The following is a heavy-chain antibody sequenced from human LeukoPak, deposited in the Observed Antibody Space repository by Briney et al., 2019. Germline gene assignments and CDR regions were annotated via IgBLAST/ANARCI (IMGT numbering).Heavy chain of an antibody. CDR3: AKDRIAAAGGYYFDY. CDR2: ISYDGSNK. J-gene: IGHJ4*02. Sequence: GGSLRLSCAASGVTFSGYSMNWVRQAPGKGLEWVAVISYDGSNKYYADSVKGRFTISRDNSKNTLYLQMNSLRAEDTAVYYCAKDRIAAAGGYYFDYWGQGTLVTVSS. CDR1: GVTFSGYS. D-gene: IGHD6-13*01. V-gene: IGHV3-30*18.